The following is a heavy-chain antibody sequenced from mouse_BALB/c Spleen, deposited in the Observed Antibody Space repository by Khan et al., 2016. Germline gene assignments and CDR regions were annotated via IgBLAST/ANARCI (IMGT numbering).Heavy chain of an antibody. Sequence: VRLQQSGAELVKPGASVKLSCTASGFNIKDTYMHWVKQRPEQGLEWIGRIDPANGNTKYDPKFQGKATITADTSSNTAYLQLSSLTVEDTADNYGARSPYDYDVGFAYWGQGTLVTVSA. D-gene: IGHD2-4*01. J-gene: IGHJ3*01. CDR3: ARSPYDYDVGFAY. V-gene: IGHV14-3*02. CDR1: GFNIKDTY. CDR2: IDPANGNT.